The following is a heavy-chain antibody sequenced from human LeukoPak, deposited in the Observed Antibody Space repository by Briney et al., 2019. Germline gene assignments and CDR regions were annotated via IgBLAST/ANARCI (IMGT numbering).Heavy chain of an antibody. CDR2: ISSSSSRSGSSAI. Sequence: PGGSLRLSCAASGFTFSSYSMNWVRQASGKGLEWLSYISSSSSRSGSSAIYYADSVKGRFTISRDNAKNSLYLQMNSLRAEDTAVYYCARRPKTGKNFDYWGQGTLVTVSS. V-gene: IGHV3-48*01. D-gene: IGHD7-27*01. CDR3: ARRPKTGKNFDY. CDR1: GFTFSSYS. J-gene: IGHJ4*02.